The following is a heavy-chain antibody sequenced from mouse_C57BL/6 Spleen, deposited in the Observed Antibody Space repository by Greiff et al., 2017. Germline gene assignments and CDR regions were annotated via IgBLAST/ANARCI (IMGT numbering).Heavy chain of an antibody. CDR1: GYTFTDYE. J-gene: IGHJ2*01. Sequence: QVQLQQSGAELVRPGASVTLSCKASGYTFTDYEMHWVKQTPVHGLEWIGAIDPETGGTAYNQKFKGKAILTADKSSSTAYMELRSLTSEDSAVYYCTRFPTGKKDLDYWGQGTTLTVSS. CDR2: IDPETGGT. D-gene: IGHD4-1*01. CDR3: TRFPTGKKDLDY. V-gene: IGHV1-15*01.